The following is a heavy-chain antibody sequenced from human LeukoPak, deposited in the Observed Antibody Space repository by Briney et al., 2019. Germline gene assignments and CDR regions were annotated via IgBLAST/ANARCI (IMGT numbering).Heavy chain of an antibody. J-gene: IGHJ4*02. V-gene: IGHV3-21*01. CDR2: ISSSSSYI. Sequence: GGSLRLSCAASGFTFSSYSMNWVRQAPGKGLEWVSSISSSSSYIYYADSVKGRFTISRDNAKNSLYLQMNSLRAEDTAVYYCARGGFTYSSSYDYWGQGTLVTVSS. CDR3: ARGGFTYSSSYDY. CDR1: GFTFSSYS. D-gene: IGHD6-13*01.